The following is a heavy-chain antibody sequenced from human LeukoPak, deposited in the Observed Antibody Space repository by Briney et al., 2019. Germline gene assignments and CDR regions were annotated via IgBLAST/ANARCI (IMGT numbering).Heavy chain of an antibody. V-gene: IGHV3-30-3*01. D-gene: IGHD6-13*01. Sequence: GGSLRLSCAASGFTFRSYAMHWVRQAPGKGLEGVAVISYDGSNKYYADSVKGRFTISRDNSKNTLYLQMNSLRAEDTAVYYCARDRAAAGYSYYSDYWGQGTLVTVSS. CDR2: ISYDGSNK. CDR3: ARDRAAAGYSYYSDY. CDR1: GFTFRSYA. J-gene: IGHJ4*02.